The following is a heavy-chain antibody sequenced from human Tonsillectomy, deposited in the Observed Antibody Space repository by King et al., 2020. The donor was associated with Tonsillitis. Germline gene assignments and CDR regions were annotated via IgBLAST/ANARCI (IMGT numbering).Heavy chain of an antibody. J-gene: IGHJ6*03. CDR3: ASVYCGGDCSDYYYHYMDV. CDR1: GYTFTNYG. CDR2: ICPYNGNT. Sequence: QLVQSGAEVKKPGASVKVSCKTSGYTFTNYGISWVRQAPGQGLEWMGWICPYNGNTIYAQKFQGRVTMTTDTSTRTAYMELRSLTSDDTAVFYCASVYCGGDCSDYYYHYMDVWGKGTTVTVSS. V-gene: IGHV1-18*01. D-gene: IGHD2-21*02.